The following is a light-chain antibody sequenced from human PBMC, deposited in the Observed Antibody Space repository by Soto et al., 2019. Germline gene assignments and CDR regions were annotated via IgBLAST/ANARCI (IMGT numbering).Light chain of an antibody. CDR1: SSNIERGL. CDR3: AAWDNSLKGWV. CDR2: NDN. J-gene: IGLJ3*02. V-gene: IGLV1-44*01. Sequence: QSVLTQPPSASGTPGQRVTISCSGSSSNIERGLVYWYQQFPGTAPKLLIHNDNRRPSGVPDRVSGSKSGTSASLAISGLQSEDEAIYYCAAWDNSLKGWVFGGGTKVTVL.